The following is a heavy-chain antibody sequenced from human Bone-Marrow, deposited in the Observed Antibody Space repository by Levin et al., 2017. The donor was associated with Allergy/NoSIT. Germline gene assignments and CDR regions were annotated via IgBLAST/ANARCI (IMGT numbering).Heavy chain of an antibody. J-gene: IGHJ3*01. Sequence: GGSLRLSCAASGFTFSNYAMNWVRQAPGKGLEWVSVITGTTTTTYFADSVKGRFTVSRDNTKNTLYLRMKSLRAGDTATYYCVKDSFAVPGNVAGFDLWGQGTMVTVSS. CDR2: ITGTTTTT. CDR1: GFTFSNYA. D-gene: IGHD6-19*01. V-gene: IGHV3-23*01. CDR3: VKDSFAVPGNVAGFDL.